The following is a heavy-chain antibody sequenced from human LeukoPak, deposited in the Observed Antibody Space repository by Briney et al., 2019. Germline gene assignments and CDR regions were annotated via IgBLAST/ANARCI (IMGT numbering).Heavy chain of an antibody. CDR1: GYTFSGHY. Sequence: ASVKVSCKASGYTFSGHYLHWVRQAPGQGLEWMGIINPSGGSTSYAQKFQGRVTMTRDTSTSTVYMELSSLRSEDTAVYYCARGYGDYSLDYWGQGTLVTVSS. D-gene: IGHD4-17*01. J-gene: IGHJ4*02. V-gene: IGHV1-46*01. CDR3: ARGYGDYSLDY. CDR2: INPSGGST.